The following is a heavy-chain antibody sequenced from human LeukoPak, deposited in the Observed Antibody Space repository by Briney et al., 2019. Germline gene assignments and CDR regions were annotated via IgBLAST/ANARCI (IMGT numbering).Heavy chain of an antibody. Sequence: GASVKVSSKASGGTFSSYAISWVRQAPGQGLEWMGGIIPIFGTANYAQKFQGRVTITTDESTSTAYMELSSLRSEDTAVYYCARDVGGSYPYFDYWGQGTLVTVSS. J-gene: IGHJ4*02. V-gene: IGHV1-69*05. D-gene: IGHD1-26*01. CDR2: IIPIFGTA. CDR1: GGTFSSYA. CDR3: ARDVGGSYPYFDY.